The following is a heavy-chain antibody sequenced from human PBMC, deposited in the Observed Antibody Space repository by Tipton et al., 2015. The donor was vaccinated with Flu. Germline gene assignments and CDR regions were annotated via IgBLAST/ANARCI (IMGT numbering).Heavy chain of an antibody. V-gene: IGHV4-38-2*01. D-gene: IGHD4-11*01. Sequence: TLSLTCAVSGYSISSGYYWGWIRQPPGKGLEWIGTIYHSGSTYYNPSLKSRLTISVDTSKNQFSLKLNSVTAADTAVYYCARRAYSNYVSDPKSCFDPWGQGILVTVSS. CDR1: GYSISSGYY. J-gene: IGHJ5*02. CDR2: IYHSGST. CDR3: ARRAYSNYVSDPKSCFDP.